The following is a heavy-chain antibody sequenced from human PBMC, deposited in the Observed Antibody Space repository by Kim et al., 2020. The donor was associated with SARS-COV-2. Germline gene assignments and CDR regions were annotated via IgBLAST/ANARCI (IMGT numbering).Heavy chain of an antibody. CDR2: INTNTGNP. V-gene: IGHV7-4-1*02. CDR1: GYTFTSYA. CDR3: ARDGAYYYDSSGYYDNAFDI. J-gene: IGHJ3*02. D-gene: IGHD3-22*01. Sequence: ASVKVSCKASGYTFTSYAMNWVRQAPGQGLEWMGWINTNTGNPTYAQGFTGRFVFSLDTSVSTAYLQISSLKAEDTAVYYCARDGAYYYDSSGYYDNAFDIWGQGTMVTVSS.